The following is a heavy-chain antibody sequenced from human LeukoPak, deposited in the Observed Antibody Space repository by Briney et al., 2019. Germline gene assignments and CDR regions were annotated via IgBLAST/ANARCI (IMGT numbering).Heavy chain of an antibody. Sequence: GGSLRLSCTVSGFTVSSNSMSWVRQAPGKGLEWVSFIYSGGNTHYSDSVKGRFTISRDNSKNTLYLQMNSLRAEDTAIYYCARSFGYGVDAFDIWGQGTMVTVSS. CDR1: GFTVSSNS. D-gene: IGHD5-18*01. CDR3: ARSFGYGVDAFDI. CDR2: IYSGGNT. J-gene: IGHJ3*02. V-gene: IGHV3-53*01.